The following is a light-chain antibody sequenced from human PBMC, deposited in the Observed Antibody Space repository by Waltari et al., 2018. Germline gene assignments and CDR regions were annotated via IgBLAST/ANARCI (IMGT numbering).Light chain of an antibody. V-gene: IGKV1-5*03. CDR2: KAS. CDR3: QPYNSYSIM. Sequence: DIQMTQPPSTPSAAVGDRVTITCRASPSIIDWLAWYQQKPGKAPKRLIYKASRLESGVPSRFSGSGSGTEFTLTTSSLQPDDFATYYCQPYNSYSIMFGQGTRLEIK. J-gene: IGKJ5*01. CDR1: PSIIDW.